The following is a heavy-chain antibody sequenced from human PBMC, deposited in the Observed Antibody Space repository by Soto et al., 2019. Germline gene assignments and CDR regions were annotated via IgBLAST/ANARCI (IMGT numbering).Heavy chain of an antibody. D-gene: IGHD2-8*02. CDR3: ANIRNVVYAHNAY. CDR1: GFTFGSYG. CDR2: ISYDGSNK. J-gene: IGHJ4*02. Sequence: PGGSLRLSCAASGFTFGSYGMHWVRQAPGKGLEWVAVISYDGSNKYYADSVRGRLAISRDNSNNMLYLQMNSLRAEDTAVYYCANIRNVVYAHNAYWGQGTLVTVSS. V-gene: IGHV3-30*18.